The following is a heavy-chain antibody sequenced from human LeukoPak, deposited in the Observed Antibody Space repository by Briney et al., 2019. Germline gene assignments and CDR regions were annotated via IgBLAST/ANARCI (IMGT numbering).Heavy chain of an antibody. CDR3: ARDPGPRSGYDYYYYYGMDV. CDR1: GYTFTSYG. D-gene: IGHD5-12*01. Sequence: ASVKVSCKASGYTFTSYGISWVRQAPGQGLEWMGWISAYNGNTNYAQKLQGRVTMTTDTSTSTAYMELRSLRSDDTAVYYCARDPGPRSGYDYYYYYGMDVGGKGTTVTVSS. V-gene: IGHV1-18*01. CDR2: ISAYNGNT. J-gene: IGHJ6*04.